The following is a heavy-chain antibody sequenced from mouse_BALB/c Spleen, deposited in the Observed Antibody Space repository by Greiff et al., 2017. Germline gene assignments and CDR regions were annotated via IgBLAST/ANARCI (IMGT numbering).Heavy chain of an antibody. CDR3: ARRLYGYVDYAMDY. CDR1: GYTFSSYW. CDR2: ILPGSGST. V-gene: IGHV1-9*01. Sequence: QVQLQQSGAELMKPGASVKISCKATGYTFSSYWIEWVKQRPGHGLEWIGEILPGSGSTNYNEKFKGKATFTADTSSNTAYMQLSSLTSEDSAVYYCARRLYGYVDYAMDYWGQGTSVTVSS. J-gene: IGHJ4*01. D-gene: IGHD1-2*01.